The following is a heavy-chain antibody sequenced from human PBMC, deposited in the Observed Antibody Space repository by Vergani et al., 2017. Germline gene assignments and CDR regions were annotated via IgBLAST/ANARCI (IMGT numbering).Heavy chain of an antibody. CDR2: INWNGGST. Sequence: EVQLVESGGGVVRPGGSLRLSCAASGFTFDDYGMSWVRQAPGKGLEWVSGINWNGGSTYYADSVKGRFTIPKDTSKSQVVLTMTNMDPVDTATYYCARELRYFDWLRCDPWGQGTLVTVSS. D-gene: IGHD3-9*01. J-gene: IGHJ5*02. CDR1: GFTFDDYG. V-gene: IGHV3-20*04. CDR3: ARELRYFDWLRCDP.